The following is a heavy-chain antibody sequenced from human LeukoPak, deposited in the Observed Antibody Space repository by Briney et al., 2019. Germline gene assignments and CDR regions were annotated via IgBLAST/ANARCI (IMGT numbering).Heavy chain of an antibody. J-gene: IGHJ4*02. CDR3: ARPTTSLTVLKNYFDY. CDR2: ISGSGGST. V-gene: IGHV3-23*01. CDR1: GFTFSSYA. D-gene: IGHD4-17*01. Sequence: PGGSLRLSCAASGFTFSSYAMSWVRQAPGKGLEWVSAISGSGGSTYYADSVKGRFAISRDNSKNTLYLQMNSLRAEDTAVYYCARPTTSLTVLKNYFDYWGQGTLVTVSS.